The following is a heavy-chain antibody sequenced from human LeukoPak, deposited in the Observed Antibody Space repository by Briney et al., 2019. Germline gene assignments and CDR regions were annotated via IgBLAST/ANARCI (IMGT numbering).Heavy chain of an antibody. J-gene: IGHJ5*02. Sequence: SETLSLTCTVSGGSISSYYWSWIRQPPGKGLEWIGYIYYSGSTNYNPSLKSRVTISVDTSKNQFSLKLSSVTAADTAVYYCARVTRHLTTEESFDPWGQGTLVTVSS. D-gene: IGHD4-17*01. CDR2: IYYSGST. CDR1: GGSISSYY. CDR3: ARVTRHLTTEESFDP. V-gene: IGHV4-59*01.